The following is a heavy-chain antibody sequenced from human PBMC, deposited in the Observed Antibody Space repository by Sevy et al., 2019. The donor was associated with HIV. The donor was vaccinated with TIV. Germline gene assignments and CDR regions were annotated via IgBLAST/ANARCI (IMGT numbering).Heavy chain of an antibody. Sequence: GGSLRLSCAASGVTVSDVRMTWVRQTPGKGLEWVGHIKADSEGGATDHAAPVKGRFTISRDDSRQTIYLQMNRLKVEDTAIYYCTLHRAVFGLPYGMDVWGQGATLTVSS. CDR3: TLHRAVFGLPYGMDV. J-gene: IGHJ6*02. D-gene: IGHD3-3*01. V-gene: IGHV3-15*01. CDR2: IKADSEGGAT. CDR1: GVTVSDVR.